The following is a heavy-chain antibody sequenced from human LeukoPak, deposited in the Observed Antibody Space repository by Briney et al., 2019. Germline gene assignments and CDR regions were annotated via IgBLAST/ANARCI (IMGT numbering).Heavy chain of an antibody. CDR3: AKGGGLGTYYFDY. J-gene: IGHJ4*02. CDR1: GFTFSSYA. D-gene: IGHD7-27*01. V-gene: IGHV3-23*01. CDR2: ISGSGGST. Sequence: PGGSLRLSCAASGFTFSSYAMSWVRQAPGKGLEWVSAISGSGGSTYYADSWKGRFTISGDNSKNTLYLQMNSLRAEDTAVYYCAKGGGLGTYYFDYWGQGTLVTVSS.